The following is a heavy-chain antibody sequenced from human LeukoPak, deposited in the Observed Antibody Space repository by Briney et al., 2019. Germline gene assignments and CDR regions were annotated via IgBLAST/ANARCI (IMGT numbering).Heavy chain of an antibody. CDR3: AKNSKGYYDSSGPPFDY. D-gene: IGHD3-22*01. CDR1: GFTFSSYG. Sequence: GGSLRLSCAASGFTFSSYGMHWVRQAPGKGLEWVAFIGYDGSNKYYADSMKGRFTISRDNSKNTLYLQMNSLRAEDTAVYYCAKNSKGYYDSSGPPFDYWGQGTLVTVSS. CDR2: IGYDGSNK. J-gene: IGHJ4*02. V-gene: IGHV3-30*02.